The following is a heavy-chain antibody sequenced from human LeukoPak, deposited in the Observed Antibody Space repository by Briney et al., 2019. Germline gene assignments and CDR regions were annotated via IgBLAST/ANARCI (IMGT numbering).Heavy chain of an antibody. J-gene: IGHJ3*02. CDR2: IHNSGRT. Sequence: SETLSLTCTLSGDSISTYYWSWIRQPPGKGLEWLAYIHNSGRTNYNPSLKSRLTISLDTSKNQFSLNVRSVTAADTAVYYCARHCRYDSGGYQDDFDIWGQGTMVTVSS. CDR3: ARHCRYDSGGYQDDFDI. D-gene: IGHD3-22*01. V-gene: IGHV4-59*08. CDR1: GDSISTYY.